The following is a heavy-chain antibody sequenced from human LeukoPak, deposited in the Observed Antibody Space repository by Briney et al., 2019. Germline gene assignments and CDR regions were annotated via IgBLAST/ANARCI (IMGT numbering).Heavy chain of an antibody. CDR1: GYTFTSYG. D-gene: IGHD3-10*01. V-gene: IGHV1-18*01. Sequence: ASVKVSCKASGYTFTSYGISWVRQAPGQGLEWMGWISAYNGNTNYAQKLQGRVTMTTDTSTSTAYMELRSLRSDDTAVYYCARDPYYYGSGSSNWFDPWGQGTPVTVSS. CDR2: ISAYNGNT. CDR3: ARDPYYYGSGSSNWFDP. J-gene: IGHJ5*02.